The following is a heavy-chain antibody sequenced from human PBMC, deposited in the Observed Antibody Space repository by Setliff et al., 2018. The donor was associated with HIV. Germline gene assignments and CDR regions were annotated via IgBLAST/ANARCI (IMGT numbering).Heavy chain of an antibody. CDR1: GYTFTSYY. CDR2: INPSGGST. J-gene: IGHJ4*02. CDR3: ARALYTNLAHFDY. V-gene: IGHV1-46*01. D-gene: IGHD4-4*01. Sequence: ASVKVSCKASGYTFTSYYMHWVRQAPGQGLEWMAIINPSGGSTSYAQKFQGRVTMTSDTSTSTVYMELSSLRSEDTAVYYCARALYTNLAHFDYLGQGTLVTVSS.